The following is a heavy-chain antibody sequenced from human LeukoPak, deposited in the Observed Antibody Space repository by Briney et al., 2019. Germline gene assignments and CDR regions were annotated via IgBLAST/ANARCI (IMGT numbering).Heavy chain of an antibody. CDR2: IYYSGST. Sequence: SETLSLTCTVSGGSISSYYWSWIRQPPGKGLEWIGYIYYSGSTNYNPSLKSRVTISVDTSKNQFSLKLSSVTAADTAVYYCARPFAAAARLHNWFDPWGQGTLVTVSS. CDR3: ARPFAAAARLHNWFDP. V-gene: IGHV4-59*08. CDR1: GGSISSYY. D-gene: IGHD6-13*01. J-gene: IGHJ5*02.